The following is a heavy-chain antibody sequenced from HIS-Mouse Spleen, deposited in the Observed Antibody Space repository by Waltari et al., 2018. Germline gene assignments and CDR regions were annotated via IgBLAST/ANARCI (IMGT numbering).Heavy chain of an antibody. CDR1: GGSFSGYY. V-gene: IGHV4-34*01. J-gene: IGHJ4*02. CDR3: ARGRSPATVTIGYYFDY. Sequence: QVQLQQWGAGLLKPSETLSLTCAVYGGSFSGYYWCWIRQPHGKGLEWIGEINHSGSTNYNPSLKSRVTISVDTSKNQFSLKLSSVTAADTAVYYCARGRSPATVTIGYYFDYWGQGTLVTVSS. CDR2: INHSGST. D-gene: IGHD4-17*01.